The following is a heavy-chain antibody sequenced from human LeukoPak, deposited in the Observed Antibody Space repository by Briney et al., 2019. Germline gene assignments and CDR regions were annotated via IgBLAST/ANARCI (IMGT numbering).Heavy chain of an antibody. J-gene: IGHJ4*02. CDR1: GFAFSTYS. V-gene: IGHV3-21*01. CDR2: VSSGIDII. Sequence: GGSLRLSCAASGFAFSTYSMNWVRRAPGKGLEWLSSVSSGIDIILYADSVKGRFTISRDNAKNSVFLQMNSLRAEDSAVYYCARAPGRGQDYFEYWGQGTLVTVSS. CDR3: ARAPGRGQDYFEY. D-gene: IGHD5-12*01.